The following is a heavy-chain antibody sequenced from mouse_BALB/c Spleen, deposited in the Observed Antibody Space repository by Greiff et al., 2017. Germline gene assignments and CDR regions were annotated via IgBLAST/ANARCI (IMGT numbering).Heavy chain of an antibody. V-gene: IGHV5-9-4*01. Sequence: EVKLMESGGGLVKPGGSLKLSCAASGFTFSSYAMSWVRQSPEKRLEWVAEISSGGSYTYYPDTVTGRFTISRDNAKNTLYLEMSSLRSEDTAMYYCARGGTYYGSSLYAMDYWGQGTSVTVSS. CDR2: ISSGGSYT. J-gene: IGHJ4*01. D-gene: IGHD1-1*01. CDR1: GFTFSSYA. CDR3: ARGGTYYGSSLYAMDY.